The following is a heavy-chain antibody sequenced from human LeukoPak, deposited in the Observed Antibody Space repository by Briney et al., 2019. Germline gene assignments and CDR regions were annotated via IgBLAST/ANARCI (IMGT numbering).Heavy chain of an antibody. CDR3: ARPKLVTTWSYGMDV. CDR2: IVPMFGAA. V-gene: IGHV1-69*13. J-gene: IGHJ6*02. Sequence: SVKVSCKASGGTFSNFAISWVRQAPGQGLEWMGGIVPMFGAADYAQKFQGRVTITADESTSTAYMELSSPRSEDTAVYYCARPKLVTTWSYGMDVWGQGTTVTVSS. CDR1: GGTFSNFA. D-gene: IGHD4-17*01.